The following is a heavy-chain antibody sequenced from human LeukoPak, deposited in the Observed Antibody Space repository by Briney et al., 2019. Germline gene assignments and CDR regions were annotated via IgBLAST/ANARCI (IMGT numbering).Heavy chain of an antibody. CDR1: GFTFNNYA. CDR3: ARDYADYVGYFFFDY. Sequence: GGSLRLSCAASGFTFNNYAMNWVRQAPGKGLEWVSSISGGGETTYYADSAKGRFTISRDNSQSTLYLQMNSLRAEDTAVYYCARDYADYVGYFFFDYWGQGALVTVSS. D-gene: IGHD4-17*01. V-gene: IGHV3-23*01. CDR2: ISGGGETT. J-gene: IGHJ4*02.